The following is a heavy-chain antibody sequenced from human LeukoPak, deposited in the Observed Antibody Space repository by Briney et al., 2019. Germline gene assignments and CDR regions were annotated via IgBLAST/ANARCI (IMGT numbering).Heavy chain of an antibody. J-gene: IGHJ4*02. D-gene: IGHD6-13*01. CDR3: ASHYSSPTHFDY. CDR1: GYTFTSDG. Sequence: ASVKVSCKASGYTFTSDGISWVRQAPGQGLEWMGWISAYNGNTNYAQKLQGRVTMTTDTSTSTAYMELWSLRSDDTAVYYCASHYSSPTHFDYWGQGTLVTVSS. CDR2: ISAYNGNT. V-gene: IGHV1-18*01.